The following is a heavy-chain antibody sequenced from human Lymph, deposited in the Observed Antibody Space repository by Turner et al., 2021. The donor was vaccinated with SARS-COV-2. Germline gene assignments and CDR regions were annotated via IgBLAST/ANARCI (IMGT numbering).Heavy chain of an antibody. J-gene: IGHJ6*02. V-gene: IGHV3-30*18. CDR3: AKEGEWEFYGGGLDV. D-gene: IGHD1-26*01. CDR1: GFTFSTYG. Sequence: QVQLVESGGGVVQPGRSLRLSCAASGFTFSTYGMHWVRQGAGKGLEWGAVISNDGSNKYYADSVKGRFTISRENSKNTVHLQRNSLRAEDTAVYYCAKEGEWEFYGGGLDVWGHGTTVTVSS. CDR2: ISNDGSNK.